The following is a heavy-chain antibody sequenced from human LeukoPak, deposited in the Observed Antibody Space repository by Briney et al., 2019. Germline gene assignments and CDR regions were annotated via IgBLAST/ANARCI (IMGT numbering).Heavy chain of an antibody. CDR3: ARDRIVYCSGGSCYGTLAPDYYYYGMDV. CDR1: GGSISSGSYY. J-gene: IGHJ6*02. V-gene: IGHV4-61*02. Sequence: SETLSLTCTVSGGSISSGSYYWSWIRQPAGKGLEWIGRIYTSGSANYNPSLKSRVTISVDKSKNQFSLKLSSVTAADTAVYYCARDRIVYCSGGSCYGTLAPDYYYYGMDVWGQGTTVTVSS. CDR2: IYTSGSA. D-gene: IGHD2-15*01.